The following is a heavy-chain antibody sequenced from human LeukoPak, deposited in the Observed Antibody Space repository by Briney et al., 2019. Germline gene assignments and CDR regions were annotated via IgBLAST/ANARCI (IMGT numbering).Heavy chain of an antibody. Sequence: GGSLRLSCAASGFTFSSYEMNWVRQAPGKGLEWVSYISSSSSTIYYADSVKGRFTISRDNAKNSLYLQMNSLRAEDTAVYYCARVSMIVERGYLDYWGQGTLVTVSS. CDR2: ISSSSSTI. CDR3: ARVSMIVERGYLDY. J-gene: IGHJ4*02. D-gene: IGHD3-22*01. V-gene: IGHV3-48*03. CDR1: GFTFSSYE.